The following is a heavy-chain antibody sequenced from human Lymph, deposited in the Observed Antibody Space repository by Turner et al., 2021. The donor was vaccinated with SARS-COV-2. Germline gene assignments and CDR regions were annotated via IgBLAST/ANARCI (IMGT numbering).Heavy chain of an antibody. J-gene: IGHJ4*02. CDR1: GFTFSSYA. CDR3: ASNFWSAYRLDY. Sequence: QVQLVESGGGVVQPGRSLILSCAASGFTFSSYALHWVRQAPGKGLEWVAVISYDGSNKYYADSVKGRFTISRDNSKNTLYLQMNSLRAEDTAVYYCASNFWSAYRLDYWGQGTLVTVSS. CDR2: ISYDGSNK. D-gene: IGHD3-3*01. V-gene: IGHV3-30-3*01.